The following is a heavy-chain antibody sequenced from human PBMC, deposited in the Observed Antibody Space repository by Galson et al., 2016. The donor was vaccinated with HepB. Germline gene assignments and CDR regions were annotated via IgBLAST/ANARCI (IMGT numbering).Heavy chain of an antibody. D-gene: IGHD1-20*01. Sequence: SLRLSCAASGFNLQDAWMTWVRQAPGKGLEWVASISGSGGDTYIADSVEGRFTISRDNSKNTVDLQMHSLKVEDTAVYFCAKGSGRAGYNCVPIESWGQGTLVPVSS. V-gene: IGHV3-23*01. J-gene: IGHJ4*02. CDR2: ISGSGGDT. CDR3: AKGSGRAGYNCVPIES. CDR1: GFNLQDAW.